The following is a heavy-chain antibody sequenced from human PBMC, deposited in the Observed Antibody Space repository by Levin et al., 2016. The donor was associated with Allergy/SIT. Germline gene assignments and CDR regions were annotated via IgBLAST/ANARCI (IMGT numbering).Heavy chain of an antibody. CDR2: IYHSGST. CDR3: ARTSAHYDRGGYYFDY. D-gene: IGHD3-22*01. Sequence: SETLSLTCAVSGGSISSGGYSWSWIRQPPGKGLEWIGYIYHSGSTYYNPSLKSRVTISVDTSKNQFSLKLNSVTAADTAVYYCARTSAHYDRGGYYFDYWGQGTLVTVSS. V-gene: IGHV4-30-2*02. J-gene: IGHJ4*02. CDR1: GGSISSGGYS.